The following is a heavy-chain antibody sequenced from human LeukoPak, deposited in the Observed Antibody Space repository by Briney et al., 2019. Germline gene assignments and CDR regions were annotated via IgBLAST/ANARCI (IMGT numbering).Heavy chain of an antibody. CDR1: GYTFTSYG. V-gene: IGHV1-18*01. CDR2: ISAFNGNT. D-gene: IGHD3-10*01. J-gene: IGHJ4*02. Sequence: ASVKVSCKASGYTFTSYGISWVRQAPGQGLEWMGWISAFNGNTNYIQKFQDRVTMTTDTSTSIAYMELRSLRSDDTAVYYCASGDYYYGSGSYGYWGQGTLVTVSS. CDR3: ASGDYYYGSGSYGY.